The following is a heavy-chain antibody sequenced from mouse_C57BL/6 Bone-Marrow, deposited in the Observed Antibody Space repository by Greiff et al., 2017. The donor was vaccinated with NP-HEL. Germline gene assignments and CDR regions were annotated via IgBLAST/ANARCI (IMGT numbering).Heavy chain of an antibody. J-gene: IGHJ3*01. V-gene: IGHV1-50*01. CDR2: IDPSDSYT. Sequence: VQLQQSGAELVKPGASVKLSCKASGYTFTSYWMQWVKQRPGQGLEWIGEIDPSDSYTNYNQKFNGKATLTVDTSSSTAYMQLSSLTSEDSAVYYCARGGVYYDYDGFAYWGQGTLVTVSA. CDR3: ARGGVYYDYDGFAY. CDR1: GYTFTSYW. D-gene: IGHD2-4*01.